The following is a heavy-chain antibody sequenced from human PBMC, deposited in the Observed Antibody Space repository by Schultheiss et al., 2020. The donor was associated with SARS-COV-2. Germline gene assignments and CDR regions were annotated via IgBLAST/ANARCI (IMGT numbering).Heavy chain of an antibody. CDR2: IKQDGSEK. CDR3: ARGGYSYGSTRTYYYYGMDV. Sequence: GGSLRLSCAASGFTFSSYWMSWVRQAPGKGLEWVANIKQDGSEKYYVDSVKGRFTISRDNSKNTLYLQMNSLRAEDTAVYYCARGGYSYGSTRTYYYYGMDVWGQGTTVTVSS. J-gene: IGHJ6*02. V-gene: IGHV3-7*01. D-gene: IGHD5-18*01. CDR1: GFTFSSYW.